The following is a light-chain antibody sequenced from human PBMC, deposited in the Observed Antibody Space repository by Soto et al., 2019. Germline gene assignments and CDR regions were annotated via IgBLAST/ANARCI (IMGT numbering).Light chain of an antibody. CDR1: QSLLHSSGYNY. CDR3: MQPLQGLT. V-gene: IGKV2-28*01. J-gene: IGKJ2*01. CDR2: LAS. Sequence: DIVMTQSPLSLPVTPGEPASISCRASQSLLHSSGYNYLHWYLQKPGQSTQLLIYLASSRASGVPDRFSGSGSGTDFTLEISRVEAEDVGGYYCMQPLQGLTFGQGTKLEIK.